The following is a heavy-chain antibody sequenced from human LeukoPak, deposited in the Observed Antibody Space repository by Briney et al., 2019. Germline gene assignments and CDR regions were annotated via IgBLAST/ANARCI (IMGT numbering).Heavy chain of an antibody. Sequence: PGGSLRLSCAASGFTFSSHWMTWVRQAPGKGLEWVANIKEDGTRKNYMDSVKGRFTISRDNAKNSLYLQMNSLRVEDTAVYYCTSWGDTTAEYFQRWGQGTLVTVSS. CDR2: IKEDGTRK. CDR3: TSWGDTTAEYFQR. J-gene: IGHJ1*01. CDR1: GFTFSSHW. V-gene: IGHV3-7*01. D-gene: IGHD2-21*02.